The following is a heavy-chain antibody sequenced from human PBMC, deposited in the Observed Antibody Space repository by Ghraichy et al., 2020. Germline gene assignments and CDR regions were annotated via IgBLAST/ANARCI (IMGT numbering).Heavy chain of an antibody. J-gene: IGHJ4*02. CDR3: ARDGGYDTPCEY. D-gene: IGHD5-12*01. CDR2: INWNGGST. Sequence: LSLTCAASGFTFDDSGMSWVRQAPGKGLEWVSGINWNGGSTGYADSVKGRFTISRDNAKNSLYLQMNSLRAEDTALYHCARDGGYDTPCEYWCQGTLVTVSS. V-gene: IGHV3-20*01. CDR1: GFTFDDSG.